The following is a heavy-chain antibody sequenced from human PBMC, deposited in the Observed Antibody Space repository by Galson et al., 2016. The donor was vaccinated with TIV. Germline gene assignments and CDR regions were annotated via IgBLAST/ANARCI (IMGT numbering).Heavy chain of an antibody. Sequence: SVKVSCKASGGTFRSYVVTWVRQAPGQGLEWMGGIISISGTANCAQKFQGRLTITTDESTSTSYMELTSLTSEDTAIYYCARGNPVAGRGIDYWGQGTLVTVSS. CDR1: GGTFRSYV. CDR3: ARGNPVAGRGIDY. CDR2: IISISGTA. V-gene: IGHV1-69*05. D-gene: IGHD6-19*01. J-gene: IGHJ4*02.